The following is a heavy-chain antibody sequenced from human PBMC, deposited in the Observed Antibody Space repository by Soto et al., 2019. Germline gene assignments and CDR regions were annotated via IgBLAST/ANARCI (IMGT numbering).Heavy chain of an antibody. CDR1: GGSISSYY. V-gene: IGHV4-59*08. CDR2: IYYSGST. Sequence: SETLSLTCTVSGGSISSYYWSWIRQPPGKGLEWIGYIYYSGSTNYNPSLKSRVTISVDTSKNQFSLKLSSVTAADTAVYYCARLHPYLTPPVYMDVWGKGTTVTVSS. CDR3: ARLHPYLTPPVYMDV. J-gene: IGHJ6*03. D-gene: IGHD2-2*01.